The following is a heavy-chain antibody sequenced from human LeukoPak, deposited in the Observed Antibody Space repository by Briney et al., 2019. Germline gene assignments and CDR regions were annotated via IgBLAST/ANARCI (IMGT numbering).Heavy chain of an antibody. Sequence: GESLKISCKGSGYSFTSCWIGWVRQMPGKGLEWMGIIYPGDSDTRYSPSFQGQVTISADKSISTAYLQWSSLKASDTAMYYCARAPRGDSSGYYFLNPWGQGTLVTVSS. CDR3: ARAPRGDSSGYYFLNP. CDR1: GYSFTSCW. CDR2: IYPGDSDT. D-gene: IGHD3-22*01. V-gene: IGHV5-51*01. J-gene: IGHJ5*02.